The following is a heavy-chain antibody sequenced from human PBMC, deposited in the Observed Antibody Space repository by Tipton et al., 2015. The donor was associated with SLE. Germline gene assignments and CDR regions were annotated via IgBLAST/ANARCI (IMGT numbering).Heavy chain of an antibody. Sequence: SLRLSCAASGFTFSSYSMNWVRQAPGKGLEWVSSISSSSSYIYYADSVKGRFTISRDNAKNSLYLQMNSLRAEDTAVYYCARGPRIGSSGWYWGQGTLVTVSS. V-gene: IGHV3-21*01. J-gene: IGHJ4*02. D-gene: IGHD6-19*01. CDR3: ARGPRIGSSGWY. CDR2: ISSSSSYI. CDR1: GFTFSSYS.